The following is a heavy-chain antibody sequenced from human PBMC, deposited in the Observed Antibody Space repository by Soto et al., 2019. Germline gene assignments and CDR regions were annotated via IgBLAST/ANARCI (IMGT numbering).Heavy chain of an antibody. CDR1: SKCISCYN. Sequence: WETLSLTCAFQSKCISCYNCNWQRKRPGEGVEWIGELHHSGSPNYNPSLKIRVTISVDTSKNQFSLKLSSVNAADTAVYYCAGGGLRFLDWFPAYYYYYYGMDVWGQGTTV. CDR2: LHHSGSP. V-gene: IGHV4-34*01. J-gene: IGHJ6*02. D-gene: IGHD3-3*01. CDR3: AGGGLRFLDWFPAYYYYYYGMDV.